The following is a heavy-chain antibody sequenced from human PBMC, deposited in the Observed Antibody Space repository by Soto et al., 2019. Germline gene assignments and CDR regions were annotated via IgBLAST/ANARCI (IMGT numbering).Heavy chain of an antibody. CDR2: IGSIGSVT. J-gene: IGHJ3*02. Sequence: EVQLVESGGGLVQPGGSLRLSCAVSGFTFSGYSFNWVRQAPGRGLEWVSFIGSIGSVTHYADSVMGRFTISRDNARNSLYLQMDSLRADDTAVYRCARARPTSGPAYGLDIWGQGTVVTVSS. CDR3: ARARPTSGPAYGLDI. V-gene: IGHV3-48*04. D-gene: IGHD4-17*01. CDR1: GFTFSGYS.